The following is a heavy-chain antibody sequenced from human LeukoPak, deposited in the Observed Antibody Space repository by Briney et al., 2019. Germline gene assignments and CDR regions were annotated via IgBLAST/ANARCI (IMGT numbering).Heavy chain of an antibody. Sequence: GESLKISCKGSGYSFRNYWIGWVRQMPGKGLEWMGIIYPGDSDTRYSPSFQGQVTISADKSISTAYLQWSSLKASDTAMYYCARSSSSSWSRFDYWGQGTLVTVSS. CDR2: IYPGDSDT. V-gene: IGHV5-51*01. CDR3: ARSSSSSWSRFDY. CDR1: GYSFRNYW. D-gene: IGHD6-13*01. J-gene: IGHJ4*02.